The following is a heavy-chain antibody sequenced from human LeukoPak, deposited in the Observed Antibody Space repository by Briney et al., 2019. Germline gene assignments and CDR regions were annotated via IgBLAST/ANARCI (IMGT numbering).Heavy chain of an antibody. V-gene: IGHV3-30*17. D-gene: IGHD5-24*01. Sequence: RGSLRLSCALSEFTFSNYAMHWARQPPGKGLEWVAVVSSHGNDGYYADSVRGRFTISRDNSKNTLYLQIDSLRLEDTAIYYCTRDAYNFNDFDYWGQGTLVTVSS. J-gene: IGHJ4*02. CDR1: EFTFSNYA. CDR2: VSSHGNDG. CDR3: TRDAYNFNDFDY.